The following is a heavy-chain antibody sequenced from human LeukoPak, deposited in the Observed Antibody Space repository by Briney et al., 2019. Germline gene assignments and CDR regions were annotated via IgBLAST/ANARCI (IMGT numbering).Heavy chain of an antibody. V-gene: IGHV3-48*04. CDR3: AREPQWLSMGFDY. J-gene: IGHJ4*02. Sequence: PGGSLRLSCAASGFTFSSYSMNWVRQAPGKGLEWVSYISSSSSTIYYADSVKGRFTISRDNAKNSLYLQTNSLRAEDTAVYYCAREPQWLSMGFDYWGQGTLVTVSS. CDR2: ISSSSSTI. CDR1: GFTFSSYS. D-gene: IGHD6-19*01.